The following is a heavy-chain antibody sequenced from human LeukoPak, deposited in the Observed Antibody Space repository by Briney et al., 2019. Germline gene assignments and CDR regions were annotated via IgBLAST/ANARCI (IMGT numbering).Heavy chain of an antibody. J-gene: IGHJ4*02. D-gene: IGHD2-2*01. Sequence: ATVKISCKVSGHTFTDYYMHWVQQAPGKGLEWMGLVDPEDGETIYAEKFQGRVTITADTSTDTAYMELSSLRSEDTAVYYCATDRGCSSTSCYPSKFDYWGQGTLVTVSS. CDR3: ATDRGCSSTSCYPSKFDY. V-gene: IGHV1-69-2*01. CDR2: VDPEDGET. CDR1: GHTFTDYY.